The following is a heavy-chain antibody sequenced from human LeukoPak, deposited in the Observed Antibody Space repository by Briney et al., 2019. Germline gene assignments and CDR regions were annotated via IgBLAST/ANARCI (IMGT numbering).Heavy chain of an antibody. J-gene: IGHJ4*02. CDR3: ARDAPYYYDPTGEDY. CDR2: IYSGGGT. V-gene: IGHV3-53*01. D-gene: IGHD3-22*01. Sequence: GGSLRLSCVASGFSFSNAWMNWVRQAPGKGLEWVSVIYSGGGTHFADSVKGRFTISRDNSKNTLYLQMSSLRVEDTAVYYCARDAPYYYDPTGEDYWGQGTLVTVSS. CDR1: GFSFSNAW.